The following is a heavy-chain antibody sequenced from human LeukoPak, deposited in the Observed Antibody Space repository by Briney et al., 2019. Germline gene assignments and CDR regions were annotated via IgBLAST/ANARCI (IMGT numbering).Heavy chain of an antibody. D-gene: IGHD3-10*02. V-gene: IGHV3-48*03. J-gene: IGHJ6*04. CDR2: ISSSGSTI. CDR1: GFTFSSYE. Sequence: GGSLRLSCAASGFTFSSYEMHWVRKAPGKGLEWVSYISSSGSTIYYADSVKGRFTISRDNAKNSLYLQMNSLRAEDTAVYYCAELGITMIGGVWGKGTTVTISS. CDR3: AELGITMIGGV.